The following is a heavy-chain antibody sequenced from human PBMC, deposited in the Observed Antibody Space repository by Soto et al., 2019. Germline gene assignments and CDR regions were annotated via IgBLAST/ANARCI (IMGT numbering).Heavy chain of an antibody. Sequence: PGGSLRLSCAASGFTFSSYAMSWVRQAPGKGLEWVSAISGSGGSTYYADSVKGRFTISRDNSKNTLYLQMNSLRAEDTAVYYCAKSRVVPAAKPMNYYYYVRDVWAKGPRSPS. CDR1: GFTFSSYA. J-gene: IGHJ6*02. V-gene: IGHV3-23*01. CDR3: AKSRVVPAAKPMNYYYYVRDV. CDR2: ISGSGGST. D-gene: IGHD2-2*01.